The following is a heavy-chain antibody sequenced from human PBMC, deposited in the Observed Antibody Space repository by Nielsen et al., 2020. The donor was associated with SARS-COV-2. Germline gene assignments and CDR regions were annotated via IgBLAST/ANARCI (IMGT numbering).Heavy chain of an antibody. V-gene: IGHV3-23*01. CDR3: AKEDRGYSYGLIDY. D-gene: IGHD5-18*01. CDR2: ISGSGGST. CDR1: GFSFSTYA. J-gene: IGHJ4*02. Sequence: GGSLRLSCAASGFSFSTYAMTWVRQAPGKGLQWVSAISGSGGSTYYADSVKGRFTISRDNSKNTLYLQMNSLRAEDTAVYYCAKEDRGYSYGLIDYWGQGTLVTVSS.